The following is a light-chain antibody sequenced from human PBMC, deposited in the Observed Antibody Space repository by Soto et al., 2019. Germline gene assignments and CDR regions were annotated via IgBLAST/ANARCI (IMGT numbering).Light chain of an antibody. CDR1: QDIDNY. CDR2: DSS. J-gene: IGKJ4*01. Sequence: DIQMTQSPSSLSASVGDRVTITCQARQDIDNYLNWYQQKPGKAPRLLIYDSSTFQTGVPSRFSGSGSGTDFTFAISSLQPEDIATYYCQQSHNLPLSFGGGTKVQI. V-gene: IGKV1-33*01. CDR3: QQSHNLPLS.